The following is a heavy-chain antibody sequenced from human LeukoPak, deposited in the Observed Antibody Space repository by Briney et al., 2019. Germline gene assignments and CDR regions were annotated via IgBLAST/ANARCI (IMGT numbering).Heavy chain of an antibody. CDR1: GGSISSYY. CDR3: AGLWTAAAGTCPAFDI. CDR2: IYYSGST. V-gene: IGHV4-59*08. D-gene: IGHD6-13*01. J-gene: IGHJ3*02. Sequence: SETLSLTCTVSGGSISSYYWSWIRQPPGKGLEWIGYIYYSGSTNYNPSLKSRVTISVDTSKNQFSLKLSSVTAADTAVYYCAGLWTAAAGTCPAFDIWGQGTMVTVSS.